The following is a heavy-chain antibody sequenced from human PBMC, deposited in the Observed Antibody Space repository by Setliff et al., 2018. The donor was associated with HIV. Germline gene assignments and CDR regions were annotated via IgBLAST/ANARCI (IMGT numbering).Heavy chain of an antibody. CDR3: ARGIPALGTSYYFDY. J-gene: IGHJ4*02. CDR1: GESFSGYY. D-gene: IGHD6-13*01. Sequence: SETLSLTCAVYGESFSGYYWSWIRQPPGKGLDWIGEINESGSANYNPSLKSRVTISVDISKKQFSLKLSSMTAADTAVYYCARGIPALGTSYYFDYWGQGTRVTVSS. V-gene: IGHV4-34*01. CDR2: INESGSA.